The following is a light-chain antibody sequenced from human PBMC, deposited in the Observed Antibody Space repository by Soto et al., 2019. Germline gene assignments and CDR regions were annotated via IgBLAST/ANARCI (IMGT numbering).Light chain of an antibody. CDR3: SSYSSSSTLV. Sequence: QSALTQPASVSGSPGQSITISCTGTSSDVGGYNYVSWYQQHPDKAPKLILYEVTNRPSGVSNRFSGSKSGNTASLTISGLQAEDEADYYCSSYSSSSTLVFGTGTKQTVL. J-gene: IGLJ1*01. CDR2: EVT. V-gene: IGLV2-14*01. CDR1: SSDVGGYNY.